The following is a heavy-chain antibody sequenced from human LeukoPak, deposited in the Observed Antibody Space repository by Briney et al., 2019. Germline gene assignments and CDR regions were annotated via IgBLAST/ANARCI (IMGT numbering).Heavy chain of an antibody. D-gene: IGHD3-22*01. CDR1: GYTFTDFG. CDR3: ARGGDSSGYYRDGWFDP. Sequence: ASVKVSCKASGYTFTDFGISWVRQAPGQGLEWMGWSSAYNGDTKYAQKFQGRVTMTTDTSTSTAYMELSSLRSEDTAVYYCARGGDSSGYYRDGWFDPWGQGTLVTVSS. J-gene: IGHJ5*02. V-gene: IGHV1-18*01. CDR2: SSAYNGDT.